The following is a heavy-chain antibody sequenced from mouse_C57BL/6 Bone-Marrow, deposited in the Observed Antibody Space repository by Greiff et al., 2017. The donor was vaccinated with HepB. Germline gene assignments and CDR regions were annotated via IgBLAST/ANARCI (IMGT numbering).Heavy chain of an antibody. CDR2: MYPGSGST. D-gene: IGHD2-1*01. J-gene: IGHJ2*01. Sequence: VQLQQPGAELVKPGASVKMSCKASGYTFTSYWITWVKQRPGQGLEWIGDMYPGSGSTNYNEKFKSKATLTVDTSSSTAYMQLSSLTSEDSAVYYCARDGNYVNYFDYWGQGTTLTVSS. V-gene: IGHV1-55*01. CDR3: ARDGNYVNYFDY. CDR1: GYTFTSYW.